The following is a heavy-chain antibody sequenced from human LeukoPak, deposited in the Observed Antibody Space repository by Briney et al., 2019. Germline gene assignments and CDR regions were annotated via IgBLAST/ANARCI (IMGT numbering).Heavy chain of an antibody. V-gene: IGHV3-23*01. J-gene: IGHJ4*02. Sequence: GGSLRLSCAASGFTFSSYAMSWVRQAPGKGLEWVSAISGSGGSTYYADSVKGRFTISRDNSKNTLYLQMNSLRAEDTAVYYCAKGLIFGVVIPYYFDYWGQGTLVTVSS. CDR3: AKGLIFGVVIPYYFDY. D-gene: IGHD3-3*01. CDR1: GFTFSSYA. CDR2: ISGSGGST.